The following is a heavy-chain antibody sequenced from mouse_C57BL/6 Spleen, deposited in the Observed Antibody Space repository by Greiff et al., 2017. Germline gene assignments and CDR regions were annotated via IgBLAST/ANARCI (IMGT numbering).Heavy chain of an antibody. CDR2: IDPSDSYT. D-gene: IGHD1-1*01. CDR3: ARTLITTVVHWYCDV. Sequence: VQLQQPGAELVMPGASVKLSCKASGYTFTSYWMHWVKQRPGQGLEWIGEIDPSDSYTNYNQKFKGKSTLTVDKSSSTAYMQLSSLTSEDSAVYYCARTLITTVVHWYCDVWGTGTTVTVSS. J-gene: IGHJ1*03. CDR1: GYTFTSYW. V-gene: IGHV1-69*01.